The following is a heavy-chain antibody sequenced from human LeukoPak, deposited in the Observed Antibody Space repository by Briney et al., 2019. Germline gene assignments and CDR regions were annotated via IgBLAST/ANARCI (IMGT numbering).Heavy chain of an antibody. CDR2: ISSTGSTI. CDR3: ARSLSGGSCLNS. D-gene: IGHD2-15*01. V-gene: IGHV3-48*04. J-gene: IGHJ4*02. Sequence: PGGSLRLSCAASGFTFSSYGMSWVRQAPGKGLEWVSYISSTGSTIWYADSVKGRFTISRDNAKNSLYLQMNSLRAEDTALYYCARSLSGGSCLNSWGQGTLVTVSS. CDR1: GFTFSSYG.